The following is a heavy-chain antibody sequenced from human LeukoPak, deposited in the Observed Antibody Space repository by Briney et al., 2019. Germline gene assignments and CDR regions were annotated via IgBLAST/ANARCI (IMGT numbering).Heavy chain of an antibody. Sequence: GGSLRLSCAASGFTFSSYSMNWVRQAPGKGLEWVSSISSSSSYIYYADSVKGRFTISRDNAKNSLYLQMNSLRAEDTAVYYCARARYYYGSGSYLTPDYWGQGTLVTVSS. D-gene: IGHD3-10*01. CDR1: GFTFSSYS. CDR2: ISSSSSYI. V-gene: IGHV3-21*01. CDR3: ARARYYYGSGSYLTPDY. J-gene: IGHJ4*02.